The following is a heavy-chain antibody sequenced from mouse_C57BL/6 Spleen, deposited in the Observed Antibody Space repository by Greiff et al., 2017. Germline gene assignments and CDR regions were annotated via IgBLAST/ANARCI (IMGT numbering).Heavy chain of an antibody. CDR1: GYTFTDYN. J-gene: IGHJ1*03. CDR3: ARRFYGSSDYWYFDD. D-gene: IGHD1-1*01. Sequence: EVQLKESGPELVQPGASVKIPCKASGYTFTDYNMDWVKQSHGKSLEWIGDINPNNGGSIYNQKFKGKATLTVDKSSSTAYMELRSLTSEDTAVYYCARRFYGSSDYWYFDDWGTGTTVTVSS. V-gene: IGHV1-18*01. CDR2: INPNNGGS.